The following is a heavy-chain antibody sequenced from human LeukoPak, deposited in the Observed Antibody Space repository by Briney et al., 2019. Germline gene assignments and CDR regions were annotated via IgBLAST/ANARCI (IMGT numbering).Heavy chain of an antibody. V-gene: IGHV3-23*01. CDR1: GFTFSSYA. Sequence: PGGSLRLSCAASGFTFSSYAMSWVRQAPGKGLEWVSAISGSGGSTYYADSVKGRFTISIDNSKNTLYLQMNSLRAEDTAVYYCAKQWQQWLDRTFDYWGQGTLVTVSS. CDR2: ISGSGGST. J-gene: IGHJ4*02. CDR3: AKQWQQWLDRTFDY. D-gene: IGHD6-19*01.